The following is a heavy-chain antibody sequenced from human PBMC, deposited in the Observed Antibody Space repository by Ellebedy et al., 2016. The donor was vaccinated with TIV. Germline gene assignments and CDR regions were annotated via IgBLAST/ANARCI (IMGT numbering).Heavy chain of an antibody. CDR1: GGSFSGYY. V-gene: IGHV4-34*01. CDR3: ARGRVAAVGGKDLDY. Sequence: SETLSLXXAVYGGSFSGYYWSWIRQPPGKGLEWIGEINHSGSTNYNPSLKSRVTISVDTSKNQFSLKLSSVTAADTAVYYCARGRVAAVGGKDLDYWGQGTLVTVSS. CDR2: INHSGST. D-gene: IGHD6-13*01. J-gene: IGHJ4*02.